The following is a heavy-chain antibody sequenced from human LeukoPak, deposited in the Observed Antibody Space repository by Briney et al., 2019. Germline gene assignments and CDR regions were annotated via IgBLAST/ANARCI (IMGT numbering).Heavy chain of an antibody. CDR3: ARGLSYYMDV. CDR2: INHSGST. CDR1: GGSFSGYY. V-gene: IGHV4-34*01. Sequence: SETLSLTCAVYGGSFSGYYWSWIRQPPGKGLEWIGEINHSGSTNYNPSHKSRVTISVDTSKNQFSLKLSSVTAADTAVYYCARGLSYYMDVWGKGTTVTVSS. J-gene: IGHJ6*03.